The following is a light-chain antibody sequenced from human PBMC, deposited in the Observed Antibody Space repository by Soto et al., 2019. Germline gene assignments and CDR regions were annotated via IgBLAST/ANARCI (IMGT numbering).Light chain of an antibody. CDR2: DAS. V-gene: IGKV1-5*01. J-gene: IGKJ4*01. CDR3: QQYNSYPLT. Sequence: DIQMTQSPSTLSASVGDRVTITCRASPSISSWLAWYQQKPGKAPKLLIYDASSLESGVPSRFGGSGSGTEFTLTISSLQPDDFATYYCQQYNSYPLTFGGGTKVDIK. CDR1: PSISSW.